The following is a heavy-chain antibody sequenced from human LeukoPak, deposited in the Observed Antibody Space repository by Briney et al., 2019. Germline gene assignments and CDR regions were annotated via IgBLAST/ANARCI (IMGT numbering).Heavy chain of an antibody. CDR2: ISGSGGST. CDR3: ARGIAATYYYYYYMDV. J-gene: IGHJ6*03. CDR1: GFTFSSYA. D-gene: IGHD6-13*01. V-gene: IGHV3-23*01. Sequence: PGGSLRLSCAASGFTFSSYAMSWVRQAPGKGLEWVSAISGSGGSTYYADSVKGRFTISRDNAKNSLYLQMNSLRAEDTALYYCARGIAATYYYYYYMDVWGKGTTVTVSS.